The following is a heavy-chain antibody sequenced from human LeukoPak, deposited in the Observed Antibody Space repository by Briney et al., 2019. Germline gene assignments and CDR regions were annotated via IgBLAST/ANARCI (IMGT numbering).Heavy chain of an antibody. J-gene: IGHJ4*02. CDR2: IHPSSGAT. Sequence: ASVNVSCKASGYTFIAYHMHWVRQAPGQGLEWVGRIHPSSGATNYAQRFQGRVTLTRDTSINTAYMELSRLTSDDTAVYYCARDLPFEDWGQGTLVTVSS. D-gene: IGHD2/OR15-2a*01. V-gene: IGHV1-2*06. CDR3: ARDLPFED. CDR1: GYTFIAYH.